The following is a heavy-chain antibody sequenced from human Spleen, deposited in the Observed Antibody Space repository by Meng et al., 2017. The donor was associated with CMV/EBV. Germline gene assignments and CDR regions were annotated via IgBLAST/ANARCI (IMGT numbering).Heavy chain of an antibody. Sequence: SGFTFSDYAMHWVRQAPGKGLEWVAGISYDGYSKFHADALRGRFTISRDNFKNTMSLQMNSLRVEDTALYYCARAHGLMRFSEWLMESWGQGTLVTVSS. CDR2: ISYDGYSK. V-gene: IGHV3-30*04. CDR1: GFTFSDYA. CDR3: ARAHGLMRFSEWLMES. J-gene: IGHJ5*02. D-gene: IGHD3-3*01.